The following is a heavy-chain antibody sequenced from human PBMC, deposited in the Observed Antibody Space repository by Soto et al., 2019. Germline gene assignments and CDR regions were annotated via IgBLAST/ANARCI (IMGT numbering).Heavy chain of an antibody. CDR3: ARDPAVTDYYYMDV. CDR2: ISSGSTYI. Sequence: EVQLVESGGGLVKPGGSLRVSCAGSGFSFSSYSINWVRQAPGKGLEWVSHISSGSTYIHYADSVKGRFTISRDNAKNSVYLQMNSLRAEDTAVYYCARDPAVTDYYYMDVWGKGTTVTVS. D-gene: IGHD6-19*01. V-gene: IGHV3-21*06. J-gene: IGHJ6*03. CDR1: GFSFSSYS.